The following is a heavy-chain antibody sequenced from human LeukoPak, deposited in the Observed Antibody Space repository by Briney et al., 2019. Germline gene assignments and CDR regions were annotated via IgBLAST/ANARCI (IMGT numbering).Heavy chain of an antibody. J-gene: IGHJ5*02. D-gene: IGHD6-19*01. CDR3: ARTAVIAVAGTSNWFDP. CDR1: GGSFSGCY. CDR2: INHSGST. V-gene: IGHV4-34*01. Sequence: KPSETLSLTCAVYGGSFSGCYWSWIRQPPGKRLEWIGEINHSGSTNYNPSLKSRVTISVDTSKNQFSLKLSSVTAADTAVYYCARTAVIAVAGTSNWFDPWGQGTLVTVSS.